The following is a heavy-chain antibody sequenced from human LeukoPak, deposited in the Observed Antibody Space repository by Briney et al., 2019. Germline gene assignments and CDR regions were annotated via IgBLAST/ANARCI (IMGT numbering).Heavy chain of an antibody. J-gene: IGHJ6*03. V-gene: IGHV4-59*01. D-gene: IGHD3-22*01. CDR2: IYYTGST. Sequence: SETLSLTCTLSGGSISTYYWSWVRQPPGKGLEWIGYIYYTGSTDYNPSLKSRVTMSVDTSKNQFSLKLSSVTAADTAVYYCARNPMYYYDSSGYYNYYYYYYMDVWGKGTTVTVSS. CDR3: ARNPMYYYDSSGYYNYYYYYYMDV. CDR1: GGSISTYY.